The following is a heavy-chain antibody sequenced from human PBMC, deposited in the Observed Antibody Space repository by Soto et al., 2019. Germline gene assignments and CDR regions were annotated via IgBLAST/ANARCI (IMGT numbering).Heavy chain of an antibody. CDR3: ATEWFGVPT. CDR1: GYTLTELS. CDR2: FDPEDGET. J-gene: IGHJ5*02. V-gene: IGHV1-24*01. D-gene: IGHD3-10*01. Sequence: ASVKVSCKVSGYTLTELSMHWVRQAPGKGLEWKEGFDPEDGETIYAQKYQGRINMTEDTSTDTAYMELSNLRSEDTAVYYCATEWFGVPTWGQGTLVTVSS.